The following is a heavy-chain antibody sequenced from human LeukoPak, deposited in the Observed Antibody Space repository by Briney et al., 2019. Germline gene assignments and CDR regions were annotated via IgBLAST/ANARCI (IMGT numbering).Heavy chain of an antibody. J-gene: IGHJ3*02. V-gene: IGHV3-30*02. D-gene: IGHD3-9*01. CDR2: IRYDGRNK. CDR1: GFTFNNYG. Sequence: AGGSQRLSCAASGFTFNNYGMHWVRQAPGKGLEWVAFIRYDGRNKYYADSVKGRFTISRDNSKNTLYLQMNSLRAEDTAVYYCAKGPKRYNILTGYFVIETAFDIWGQGTMVTVSS. CDR3: AKGPKRYNILTGYFVIETAFDI.